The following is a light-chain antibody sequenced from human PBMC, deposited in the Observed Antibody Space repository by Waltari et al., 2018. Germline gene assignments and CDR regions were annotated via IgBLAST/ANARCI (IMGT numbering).Light chain of an antibody. J-gene: IGKJ1*01. V-gene: IGKV2-28*01. CDR1: QSLLHSNGYNY. Sequence: DLVMTQSPLSLPVTPGEPASISCSSSQSLLHSNGYNYLDWYLQKPGQSPQLLIYLGSNRASGVPDRFSGSGSGTDFTLKISRVEAEDVGVYYCMQALQTSWTFGQGTKVEIK. CDR2: LGS. CDR3: MQALQTSWT.